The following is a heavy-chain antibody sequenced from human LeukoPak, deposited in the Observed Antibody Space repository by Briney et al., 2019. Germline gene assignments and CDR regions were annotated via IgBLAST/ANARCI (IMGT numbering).Heavy chain of an antibody. D-gene: IGHD2-2*01. CDR3: ARDRVGDHCSSTSCSRADYYYYMDV. V-gene: IGHV3-11*04. Sequence: GGSLRLSCAASGFTFSDYYMSWIRQAPGKGLEWVSYISSSGNTIYYADSVKGRFTISRDNAKNSLYLQMNSLRAEDTAVYYCARDRVGDHCSSTSCSRADYYYYMDVWGKGTTVTVSS. J-gene: IGHJ6*03. CDR2: ISSSGNTI. CDR1: GFTFSDYY.